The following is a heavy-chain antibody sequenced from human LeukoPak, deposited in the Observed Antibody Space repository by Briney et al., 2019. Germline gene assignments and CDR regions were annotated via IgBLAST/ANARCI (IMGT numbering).Heavy chain of an antibody. CDR2: INPSGGST. D-gene: IGHD1-14*01. CDR1: GYTFTSYY. CDR3: ARDRLYFGNPDYYYYGMDV. V-gene: IGHV1-46*01. J-gene: IGHJ6*02. Sequence: ASVKVSCKASGYTFTSYYMHWVRQAPGQGLEWVGIINPSGGSTSYAQKFQGRVTMTRDTSTSTVYMELSSLRSEDTAVYYCARDRLYFGNPDYYYYGMDVWGQGTAVTVSS.